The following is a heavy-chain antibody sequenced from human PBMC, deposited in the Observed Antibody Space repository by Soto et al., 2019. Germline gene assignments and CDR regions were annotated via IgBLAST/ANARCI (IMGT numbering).Heavy chain of an antibody. J-gene: IGHJ4*02. CDR3: ARDFKAPNDAWAFDY. CDR2: SYHGGTT. Sequence: QVQLQESGPGLVMPSGTLSLTCAVSGASISSSDWWNWVRQPPGKGLEWIGESYHGGTTIYNPSLNSRVSISIDESKNHFSLKLTSVTAADTAVYYCARDFKAPNDAWAFDYWGQGILVTVSS. D-gene: IGHD3-16*01. CDR1: GASISSSDW. V-gene: IGHV4-4*02.